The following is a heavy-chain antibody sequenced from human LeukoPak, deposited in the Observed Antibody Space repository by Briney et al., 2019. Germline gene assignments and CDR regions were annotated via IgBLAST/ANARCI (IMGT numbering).Heavy chain of an antibody. V-gene: IGHV3-74*01. CDR3: ARSNQADDY. J-gene: IGHJ4*02. CDR1: GFTFSSYW. Sequence: TGGSLRLSCAASGFTFSSYWMHWVRQVPGKGLVWVARINPGGSSITYADSVKGRFTISRDNAKNTLYLQMDSLRAEDTGVYYCARSNQADDYWGQGTPVTVSS. D-gene: IGHD1-14*01. CDR2: INPGGSSI.